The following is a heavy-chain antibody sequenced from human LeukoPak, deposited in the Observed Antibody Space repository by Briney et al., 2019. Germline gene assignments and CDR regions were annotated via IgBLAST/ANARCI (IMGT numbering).Heavy chain of an antibody. CDR2: ISYDGSNK. CDR1: GFTLSSYA. Sequence: GGSLRLSCAASGFTLSSYAMHWVRQAPGKGLEWVAVISYDGSNKYYADSVKGRFTISRDNSKNTLYLQMNSLRAEDTAVYYCAKLDYYDSSGYYYPDAFDIWGQGTMVTVSS. CDR3: AKLDYYDSSGYYYPDAFDI. J-gene: IGHJ3*02. V-gene: IGHV3-30-3*02. D-gene: IGHD3-22*01.